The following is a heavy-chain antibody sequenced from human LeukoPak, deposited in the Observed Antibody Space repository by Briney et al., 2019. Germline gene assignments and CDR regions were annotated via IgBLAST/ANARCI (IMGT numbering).Heavy chain of an antibody. CDR1: GFIFSNYD. V-gene: IGHV3-30*02. Sequence: PGGSLRLSCVPSGFIFSNYDMHWVRQAPGKGLECVAFIRRDGSNRFYADSVKGRFTISRDNSRNTLYLQMNSLTVEDTAVYYCAKDNWLPSSPAVAGLGDWDQGTLVTVSS. CDR2: IRRDGSNR. J-gene: IGHJ4*02. D-gene: IGHD6-19*01. CDR3: AKDNWLPSSPAVAGLGD.